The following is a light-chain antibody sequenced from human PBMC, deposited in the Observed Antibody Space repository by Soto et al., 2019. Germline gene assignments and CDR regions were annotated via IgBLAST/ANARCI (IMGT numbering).Light chain of an antibody. J-gene: IGKJ1*01. CDR2: DAS. CDR3: QQRLNWPPG. Sequence: EMVLTQSPGTLSLSPGERATLSCRASQSISSNSLAWYQQRPGQAPRLLIYDASNRATGVPARFSGSGSGTDFTLTISDLEPADFGLYYCQQRLNWPPGFGQGTKVDIK. CDR1: QSISSN. V-gene: IGKV3-11*01.